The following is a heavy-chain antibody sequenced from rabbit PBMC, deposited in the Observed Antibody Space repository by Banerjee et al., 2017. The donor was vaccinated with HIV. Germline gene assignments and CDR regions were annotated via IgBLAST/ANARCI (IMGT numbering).Heavy chain of an antibody. J-gene: IGHJ6*01. CDR2: INTSSGNT. V-gene: IGHV1S40*01. CDR1: GFDFSSNV. Sequence: QSLEESGGDLVKPGASLTLTCTASGFDFSSNVMCWVRQAPGKGLEWIACINTSSGNTVYATWAKGRFTISKTSWTTVTLQMTSLTAADTATYFCARDLAGVIGWNFGLWGPGTLVTVS. CDR3: ARDLAGVIGWNFGL. D-gene: IGHD4-1*01.